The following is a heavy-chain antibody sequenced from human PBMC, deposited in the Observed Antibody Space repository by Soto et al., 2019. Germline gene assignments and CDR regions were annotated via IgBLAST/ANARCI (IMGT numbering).Heavy chain of an antibody. Sequence: GGSLRLCCAASGFTFSSYAMSWVRQAPGKGLEWVSAISGSGGSTYYADSVKGRFTISRDNSKNTLYLQMNSLRAEDTAVYYCAKGVQQQLILDYWGQGTLVTVSS. CDR3: AKGVQQQLILDY. CDR1: GFTFSSYA. CDR2: ISGSGGST. V-gene: IGHV3-23*01. D-gene: IGHD6-13*01. J-gene: IGHJ4*02.